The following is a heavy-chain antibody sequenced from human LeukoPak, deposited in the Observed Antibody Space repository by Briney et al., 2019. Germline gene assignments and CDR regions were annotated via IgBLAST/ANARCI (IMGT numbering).Heavy chain of an antibody. D-gene: IGHD3-9*01. CDR3: ARVLVDILTGYYYFDY. CDR2: IYYSGST. CDR1: GGSISSGGYS. J-gene: IGHJ4*02. V-gene: IGHV4-30-4*07. Sequence: SETLSLTCAVSGGSISSGGYSWSWIRQPPGKGLEWIGYIYYSGSTYYNPSLKSRVTVSVDTSKNQFSLTLSSVTAADTAVYYCARVLVDILTGYYYFDYWGQGTLVTVSS.